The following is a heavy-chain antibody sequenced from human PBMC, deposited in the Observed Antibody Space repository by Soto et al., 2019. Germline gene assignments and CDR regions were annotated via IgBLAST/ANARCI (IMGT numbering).Heavy chain of an antibody. CDR1: GGSISSYY. Sequence: SETLSLTCTVSGGSISSYYWSWIRQPPGKGLEWIGYIYYSGSTNYNPSLKSRVTISVDTSKNQFSLKLSSVTAADTAVYYCARDPFRGVKSPLGYWGQGTLVTVSS. CDR2: IYYSGST. J-gene: IGHJ4*02. D-gene: IGHD3-10*01. V-gene: IGHV4-59*01. CDR3: ARDPFRGVKSPLGY.